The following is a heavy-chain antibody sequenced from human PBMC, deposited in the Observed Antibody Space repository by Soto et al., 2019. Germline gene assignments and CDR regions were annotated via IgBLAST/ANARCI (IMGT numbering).Heavy chain of an antibody. CDR1: GFTFSDHY. D-gene: IGHD3-22*01. V-gene: IGHV3-72*01. CDR2: TRNKANSYTT. Sequence: GGSLRLSCAASGFTFSDHYMDWVRQAPGKGLEWVGRTRNKANSYTTEYAASVKGRFTISRDDSKNSLYLQMNSLKTEDTAVYYCAREVAAFDLYYDSSGYYTPQLGFDYWGQGTLVTVSS. CDR3: AREVAAFDLYYDSSGYYTPQLGFDY. J-gene: IGHJ4*02.